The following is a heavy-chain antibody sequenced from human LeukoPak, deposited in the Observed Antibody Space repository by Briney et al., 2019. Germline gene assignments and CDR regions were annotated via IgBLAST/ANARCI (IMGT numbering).Heavy chain of an antibody. CDR3: ARGGGPYESTGFFAGPFDY. CDR2: PIPLFGSA. CDR1: GGSFSTNA. J-gene: IGHJ4*02. V-gene: IGHV1-69*05. Sequence: SVKVSCKASGGSFSTNAISWVRQAPGQGLEWMGGPIPLFGSAHYAQKLQGRVTITTDESTSTAYMVLSSLRSDDTAIYYCARGGGPYESTGFFAGPFDYWGQGTLVTVSS. D-gene: IGHD6-19*01.